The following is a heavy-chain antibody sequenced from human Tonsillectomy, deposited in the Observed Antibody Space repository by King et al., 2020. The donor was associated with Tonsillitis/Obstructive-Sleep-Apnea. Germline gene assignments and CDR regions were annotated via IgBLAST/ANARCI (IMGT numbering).Heavy chain of an antibody. CDR2: ISYIGSP. J-gene: IGHJ4*02. CDR3: AVGGYSGD. CDR1: GGSITSSGHY. V-gene: IGHV4-39*01. Sequence: LQLQESGPGLVKPSETLSLTCTVSGGSITSSGHYCNWIRQPPGKGLEWIGSISYIGSPYYNPSLKSRITISADTSKNQFSLKLTSVTAADTAVYYCAVGGYSGDWGQGTLVTVSS. D-gene: IGHD5-12*01.